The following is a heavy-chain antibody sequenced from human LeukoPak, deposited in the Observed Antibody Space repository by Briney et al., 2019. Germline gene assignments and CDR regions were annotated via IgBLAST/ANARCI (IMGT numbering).Heavy chain of an antibody. CDR2: IYHSGST. V-gene: IGHV4-30-2*03. J-gene: IGHJ5*02. D-gene: IGHD6-13*01. CDR3: ARQVPYSSSWYVFGWFDP. Sequence: SQTLSLTCTVSGGSISSGGYYWSWIRQPPGKGLEWIGYIYHSGSTYYNPSLKSRVTISVDTSKNQFSLKLSSVTAADTAVYYCARQVPYSSSWYVFGWFDPWGQGTLVTVSS. CDR1: GGSISSGGYY.